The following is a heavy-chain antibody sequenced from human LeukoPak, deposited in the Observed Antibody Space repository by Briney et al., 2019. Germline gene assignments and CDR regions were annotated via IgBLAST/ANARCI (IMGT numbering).Heavy chain of an antibody. CDR1: GGTFSSYA. CDR2: IIPIFGTA. D-gene: IGHD3-9*01. CDR3: ARLSYDILTGYYD. Sequence: ASVKVSCKASGGTFSSYAISWVRQAPGQGLEWMGGIIPIFGTANYAQKFQGRVTITADKSTSTAYMELSSLRSEDTAVHYCARLSYDILTGYYDWGQGTLVTVSS. J-gene: IGHJ4*02. V-gene: IGHV1-69*06.